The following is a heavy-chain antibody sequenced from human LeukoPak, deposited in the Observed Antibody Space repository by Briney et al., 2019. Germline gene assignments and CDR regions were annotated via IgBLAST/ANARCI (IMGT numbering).Heavy chain of an antibody. D-gene: IGHD6-6*01. CDR1: GFTFSSYS. Sequence: PGGSLRLSCAASGFTFSSYSMNWVRQAPGKGLEWVSSISSSSSYIYYADSVKGRFTISRDNAKNSLYLQMNSLRAEDTAVYYCARDFRYSSSSIDYYYYGMDVSGQGTTVTVSS. CDR2: ISSSSSYI. J-gene: IGHJ6*02. V-gene: IGHV3-21*01. CDR3: ARDFRYSSSSIDYYYYGMDV.